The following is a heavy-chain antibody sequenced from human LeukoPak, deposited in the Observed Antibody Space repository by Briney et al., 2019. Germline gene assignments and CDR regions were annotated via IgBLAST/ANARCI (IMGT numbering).Heavy chain of an antibody. J-gene: IGHJ4*02. CDR2: IYASGIT. Sequence: KPSETLSLTCTVSGGSISSDYWSWIRQPPGNGLEWIGWIYASGITNYNPSLKSRVTISVDTSKNQFSLKLTSVTAADTAVYYCARLGSGWPFDYWGQGTLVTVSS. V-gene: IGHV4-4*09. CDR3: ARLGSGWPFDY. CDR1: GGSISSDY. D-gene: IGHD6-25*01.